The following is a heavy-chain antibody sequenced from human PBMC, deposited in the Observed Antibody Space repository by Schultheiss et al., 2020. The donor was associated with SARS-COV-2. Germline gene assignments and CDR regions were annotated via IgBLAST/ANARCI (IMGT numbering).Heavy chain of an antibody. D-gene: IGHD2-2*02. CDR1: GYTFTSYG. CDR3: ARDHWLGYCSSTSCYTYSPPRDYYYYGMDV. CDR2: ISAYNGNT. J-gene: IGHJ6*02. V-gene: IGHV1-18*01. Sequence: ASVKVSCKASGYTFTSYGISWVRQAPGQGLEWMGWISAYNGNTNYAQKLQGRVTMTTDTSTSTAYMELRSLRSDDTAVYYCARDHWLGYCSSTSCYTYSPPRDYYYYGMDVWGQGTTVTVSS.